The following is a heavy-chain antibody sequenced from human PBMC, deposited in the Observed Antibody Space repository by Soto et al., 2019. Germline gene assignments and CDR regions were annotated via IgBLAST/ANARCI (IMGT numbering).Heavy chain of an antibody. V-gene: IGHV3-30*18. CDR2: ISYDGSNK. J-gene: IGHJ4*02. CDR1: GFTFSSYG. Sequence: VQLVESGGGVVQPGRSLRLSCAASGFTFSSYGMHWVRQAPGKGLEWVAVISYDGSNKYYADSVKGRFTISRDNSKNTLYLQMNSLRAEDTAVYYCAKDFTYYYDSSGYYYPDYWGQGTLVTVSS. D-gene: IGHD3-22*01. CDR3: AKDFTYYYDSSGYYYPDY.